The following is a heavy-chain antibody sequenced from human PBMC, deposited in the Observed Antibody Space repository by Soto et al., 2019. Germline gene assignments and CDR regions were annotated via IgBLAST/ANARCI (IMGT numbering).Heavy chain of an antibody. D-gene: IGHD5-18*01. J-gene: IGHJ5*02. Sequence: SETLSLTCTVSGGSISSGGYYWSWIRQHPGKGLEWIGYIYYSGSTYYNPSLKSRVTISVDTSKNQFSLKLSSVTAADPAVYYCARELWIQLSYWFDPWGQGTLVTVSS. CDR1: GGSISSGGYY. CDR3: ARELWIQLSYWFDP. CDR2: IYYSGST. V-gene: IGHV4-31*03.